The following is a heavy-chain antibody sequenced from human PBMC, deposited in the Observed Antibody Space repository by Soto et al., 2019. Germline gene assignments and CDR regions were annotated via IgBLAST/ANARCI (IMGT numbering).Heavy chain of an antibody. CDR2: ISYDGSNK. CDR1: GFTFSSYA. D-gene: IGHD4-17*01. V-gene: IGHV3-30-3*01. Sequence: GGSLRLSCAASGFTFSSYAMHWVRQAPGKGLEWVAVISYDGSNKYYADSVKGRFTISRDNSKNTLYLQMNSLRAEDTAVYYCARDGPLPYGDYVYYYGMDVWGQGTTVTVSS. J-gene: IGHJ6*02. CDR3: ARDGPLPYGDYVYYYGMDV.